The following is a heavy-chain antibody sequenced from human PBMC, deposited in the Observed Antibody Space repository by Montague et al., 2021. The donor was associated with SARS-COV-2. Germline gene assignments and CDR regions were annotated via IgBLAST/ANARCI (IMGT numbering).Heavy chain of an antibody. CDR2: GSTK. Sequence: GSTKYYADSVKGRFTISRDNAKASLFLQMNSLRVEDTAIYYCTRDERETRGVDFWGQGTLVTVSS. CDR3: TRDERETRGVDF. V-gene: IGHV3-48*03. J-gene: IGHJ4*02. D-gene: IGHD1-26*01.